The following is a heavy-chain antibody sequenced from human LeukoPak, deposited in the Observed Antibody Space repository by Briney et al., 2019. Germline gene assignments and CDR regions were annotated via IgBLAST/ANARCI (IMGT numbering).Heavy chain of an antibody. D-gene: IGHD5-12*01. J-gene: IGHJ4*02. V-gene: IGHV3-21*01. CDR2: ISPDSNYK. CDR3: VRGGYRGFDYEY. Sequence: GESLRLSCAASGFTFSTYSMNWLRLTPGKGLEWVSSISPDSNYKYYVDSVKGRFTISRDNAKSSLYLQMNSLRAEDTAVYYCVRGGYRGFDYEYWGQGTLVPVPS. CDR1: GFTFSTYS.